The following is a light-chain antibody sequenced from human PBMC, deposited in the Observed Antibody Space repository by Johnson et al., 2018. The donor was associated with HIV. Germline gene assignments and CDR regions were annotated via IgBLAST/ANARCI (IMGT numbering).Light chain of an antibody. CDR2: GNN. CDR3: GTWDSSLSAS. V-gene: IGLV1-51*01. Sequence: QSVLTQPPSVSAAPGQKVTISCSGSSSNIGNNYVSWYQQLPGTAPKLLIYGNNKRPSGIPDRFSGSKSGTSATLGITGLQTGDEADYYCGTWDSSLSASFGTGTKVTVL. J-gene: IGLJ1*01. CDR1: SSNIGNNY.